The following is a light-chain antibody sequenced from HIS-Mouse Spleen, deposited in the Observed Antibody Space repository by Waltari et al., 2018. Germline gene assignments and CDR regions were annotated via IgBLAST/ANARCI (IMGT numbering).Light chain of an antibody. CDR1: NIGSKG. CDR3: QVWDSSSDHVV. CDR2: DAS. J-gene: IGLJ2*01. Sequence: SYVLTQPPSVSVAPGKTARITCGGNNIGSKGVHWYQQKPGQAPVLVVYDASDRPSGIPERFTGSNSGNTATLTISRVEAGDEADYYCQVWDSSSDHVVFGGGTKLTVL. V-gene: IGLV3-21*03.